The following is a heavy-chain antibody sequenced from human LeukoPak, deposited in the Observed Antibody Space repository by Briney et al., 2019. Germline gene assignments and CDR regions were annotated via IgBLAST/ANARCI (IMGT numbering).Heavy chain of an antibody. D-gene: IGHD3-22*01. CDR2: INPNSGGT. CDR1: GYTFTGYY. J-gene: IGHJ6*02. CDR3: ARDSSGYYYYGDYYYGMDV. V-gene: IGHV1-2*06. Sequence: GASVKVSCKASGYTFTGYYMHWVRQAPGQGLEWMGRINPNSGGTNYAQKFQGRVTMTRDTSISTAYMELSRLRSDDTAVYYCARDSSGYYYYGDYYYGMDVWGQGTTVTVSS.